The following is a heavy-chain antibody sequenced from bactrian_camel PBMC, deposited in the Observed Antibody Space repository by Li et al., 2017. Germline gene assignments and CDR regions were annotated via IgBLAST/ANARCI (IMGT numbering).Heavy chain of an antibody. J-gene: IGHJ4*01. V-gene: IGHV3S53*01. CDR3: KARALWSVVRCGYEN. Sequence: HVQLVESGGGSVQAGGSLRLSCVASGYTASTKCMGSFCQGPGKEREGVAAINGEGSTWYDDSAKGRFTCSRDNAKNTMYLQMNSLKPEDTAMYYCKARALWSVVRCGYENWGQGTQVTVS. CDR2: INGEGST. CDR1: GYTASTKC. D-gene: IGHD2*01.